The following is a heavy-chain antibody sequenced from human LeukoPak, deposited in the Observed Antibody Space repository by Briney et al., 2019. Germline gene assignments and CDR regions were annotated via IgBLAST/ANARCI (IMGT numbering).Heavy chain of an antibody. D-gene: IGHD6-13*01. Sequence: GGSLRLSCAVSGFTFSHYEMNWVRQAPGKGLEWLAYISSSGRTTYYADSVRGRFTISRDSAKNSLYLQMNSLRAEDTAVYYCAKIASSSSQPYWGQGTLVSVSS. CDR2: ISSSGRTT. J-gene: IGHJ4*02. V-gene: IGHV3-48*03. CDR3: AKIASSSSQPY. CDR1: GFTFSHYE.